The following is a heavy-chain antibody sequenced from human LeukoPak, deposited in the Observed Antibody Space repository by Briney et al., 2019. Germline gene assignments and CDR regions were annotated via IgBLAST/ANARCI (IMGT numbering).Heavy chain of an antibody. J-gene: IGHJ4*02. V-gene: IGHV4-4*07. CDR2: IYTSGGT. CDR1: GGSIGSYY. Sequence: SETLSLTCTVSGGSIGSYYWSWIRQPAGKGLEWIGRIYTSGGTVYNPSLKSRVTISVDTSKNQFSLKLSSVTAADTAVYYCARGPMVRGVDYYFDYWGQGTLVTVSS. CDR3: ARGPMVRGVDYYFDY. D-gene: IGHD3-10*01.